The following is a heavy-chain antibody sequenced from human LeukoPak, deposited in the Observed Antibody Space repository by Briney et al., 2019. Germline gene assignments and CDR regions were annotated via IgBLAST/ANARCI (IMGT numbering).Heavy chain of an antibody. V-gene: IGHV4-4*07. CDR2: VYVTGST. J-gene: IGHJ5*02. CDR1: GDSISTYY. D-gene: IGHD6-19*01. CDR3: ARDRQWLVDH. Sequence: PSETLSLTCTVPGDSISTYYWSWIRQPAGKGLEWIGRVYVTGSTNLNPALQSRVTMSVDTSKNQFSLKLTFVTAADTAVYYCARDRQWLVDHWGQGTLVTVSS.